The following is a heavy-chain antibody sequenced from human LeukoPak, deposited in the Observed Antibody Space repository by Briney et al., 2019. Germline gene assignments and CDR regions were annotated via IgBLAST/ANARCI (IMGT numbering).Heavy chain of an antibody. CDR2: INSDESST. D-gene: IGHD4-17*01. Sequence: GGSLRLSCAASGFTFSSCWMHWVRPVPGKGTVWVSYINSDESSTSYADSVKGRFTISRDNAKSTLYLQMNSLRAEDTAVYYCARSRRLYWYFDLWGRGTLVTVSS. V-gene: IGHV3-74*01. J-gene: IGHJ2*01. CDR1: GFTFSSCW. CDR3: ARSRRLYWYFDL.